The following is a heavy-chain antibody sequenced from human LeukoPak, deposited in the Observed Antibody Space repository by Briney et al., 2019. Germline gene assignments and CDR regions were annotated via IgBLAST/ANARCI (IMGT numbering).Heavy chain of an antibody. V-gene: IGHV3-23*01. CDR3: AMGSFVYMDV. CDR1: GFNFSTYA. J-gene: IGHJ6*03. CDR2: ISGTGGTT. Sequence: PGGSLRLSCAASGFNFSTYALSWVRQAPGKGLEWVSGISGTGGTTYYADSVKGRIASSRDKSKNTLYLQMSSLRAEDTATYYCAMGSFVYMDVWGRGTTVTVAS. D-gene: IGHD3-16*01.